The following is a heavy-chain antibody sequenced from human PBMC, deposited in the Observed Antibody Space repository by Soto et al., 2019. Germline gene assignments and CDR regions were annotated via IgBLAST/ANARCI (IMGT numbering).Heavy chain of an antibody. Sequence: EVQLVESGGGLVKPWGSLRLSCAASGFTFSNYSMNWVRQAPGKGLEWISYITTSSSTIYYADSVKGRFTISRDNAKTSLYLQMNSLRDEDTAVYYCARDGIAVAGFYYWGQGTLVTVSS. J-gene: IGHJ4*02. CDR1: GFTFSNYS. D-gene: IGHD6-19*01. CDR3: ARDGIAVAGFYY. V-gene: IGHV3-48*02. CDR2: ITTSSSTI.